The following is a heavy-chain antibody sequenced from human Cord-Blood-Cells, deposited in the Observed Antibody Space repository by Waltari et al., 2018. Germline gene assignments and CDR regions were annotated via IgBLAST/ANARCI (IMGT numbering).Heavy chain of an antibody. Sequence: EVQLVQSGAEVKKPGESLKISCKGSGYSFTSYWIGWVRQMPGKGLEWMGIMHPGYSDTRDSPSFQGQVTISADKSSSTAYLHGSSLKASDTAMYYCARQGGYCSSTSCYGHDAFDIWGQGTMVTVSS. CDR2: MHPGYSDT. CDR1: GYSFTSYW. V-gene: IGHV5-51*01. D-gene: IGHD2-2*01. J-gene: IGHJ3*02. CDR3: ARQGGYCSSTSCYGHDAFDI.